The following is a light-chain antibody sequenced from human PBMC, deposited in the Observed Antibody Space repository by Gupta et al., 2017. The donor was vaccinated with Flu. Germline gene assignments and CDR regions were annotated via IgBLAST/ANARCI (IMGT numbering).Light chain of an antibody. CDR2: GVS. CDR3: HQDNTGPPWT. Sequence: EVVMTQSSATLSVYPGESATLSCRASQSVISNLAWYQQKPGQTPRLLIYGVSTRATGLPARFSGSGSGTEFTLTISSLESEDSAIYYCHQDNTGPPWTFGEGTGWRS. CDR1: QSVISN. V-gene: IGKV3-15*01. J-gene: IGKJ1*01.